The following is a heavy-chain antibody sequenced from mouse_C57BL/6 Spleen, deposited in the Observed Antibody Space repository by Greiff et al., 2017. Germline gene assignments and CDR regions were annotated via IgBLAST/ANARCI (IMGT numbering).Heavy chain of an antibody. V-gene: IGHV1-82*01. CDR3: AMTTVYNLDY. J-gene: IGHJ2*01. D-gene: IGHD1-1*01. CDR1: GYSFSSSW. CDR2: FYPGDGDT. Sequence: QVPLQQSGPELVKPGASVKISCKASGYSFSSSWMNWVKQRPGTGLAWIGRFYPGDGDTNYNGTFKGKATRTADQSSSTAYMQLSILTSEDSAVYFCAMTTVYNLDYWGQGTTLTVSS.